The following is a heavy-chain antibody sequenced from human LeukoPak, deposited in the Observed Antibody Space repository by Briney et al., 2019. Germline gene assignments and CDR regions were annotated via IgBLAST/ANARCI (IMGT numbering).Heavy chain of an antibody. D-gene: IGHD6-19*01. CDR3: ATATFTSGWYA. CDR2: IKEDGSEK. CDR1: GFTFSSCW. Sequence: GGSLRLSCAASGFTFSSCWMSWVRQAPGKGLEWVANIKEDGSEKYYVDSVKGRCTISRGNAKNSLYLEMHSLRAEDTAVYYCATATFTSGWYAWGQGTLVAVSS. J-gene: IGHJ4*02. V-gene: IGHV3-7*01.